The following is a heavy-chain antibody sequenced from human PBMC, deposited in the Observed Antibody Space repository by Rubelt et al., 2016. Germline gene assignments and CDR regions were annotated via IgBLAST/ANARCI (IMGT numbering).Heavy chain of an antibody. D-gene: IGHD2-21*02. J-gene: IGHJ6*02. V-gene: IGHV4-59*12. CDR3: VRGSHCGGDCYPHYYHGLDV. CDR2: IYHGGST. CDR1: GGSISSYY. Sequence: GPGLVKPSETLSLTCTVSGGSISSYYWSWIRQPPGKGLEWVGYIYHGGSTHYNPSLKSRLTISVDRSKNQFSLNLRSVTAADTAVYYCVRGSHCGGDCYPHYYHGLDVWGRGTTVTVSS.